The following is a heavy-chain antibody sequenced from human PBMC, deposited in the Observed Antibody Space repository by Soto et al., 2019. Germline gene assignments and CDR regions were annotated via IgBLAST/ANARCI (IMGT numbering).Heavy chain of an antibody. CDR1: GGSFKSGSYS. V-gene: IGHV4-61*01. CDR3: ARDFAYFDS. D-gene: IGHD3-3*01. CDR2: VYHTGRT. Sequence: SETLSLTCTVSGGSFKSGSYSWSWIRQPSGKGLEWIGYVYHTGRTSYNPSLKSRVSISMDTSKNQFSLNLDSVTAADTAVYFCARDFAYFDSWGQGTLVTVSS. J-gene: IGHJ4*02.